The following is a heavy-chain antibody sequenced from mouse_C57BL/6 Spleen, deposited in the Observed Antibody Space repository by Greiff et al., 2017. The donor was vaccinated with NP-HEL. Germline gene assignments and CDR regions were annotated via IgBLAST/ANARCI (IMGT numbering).Heavy chain of an antibody. D-gene: IGHD2-3*01. CDR3: ASPIDGYYVRFAY. CDR2: IYPGDGDT. Sequence: VQLQESGAELVKPGASVKISCKASGYAFSSYWMNWVKQRPGKGLEWIGQIYPGDGDTNYNGKFKGKATLTADKSSSTAYMQLSSLSSEDSAVYFCASPIDGYYVRFAYWGQGTLVTVSA. V-gene: IGHV1-80*01. CDR1: GYAFSSYW. J-gene: IGHJ3*01.